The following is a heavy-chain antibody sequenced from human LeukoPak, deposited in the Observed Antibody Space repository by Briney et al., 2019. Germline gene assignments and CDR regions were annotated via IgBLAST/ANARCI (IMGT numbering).Heavy chain of an antibody. CDR2: ISAYNGNT. Sequence: RASVKVSCKASGYTFTSYGISWVRQAPGQGLEWMGWISAYNGNTNYAQKLQGRVTMTTDTSTSTAYMELRSLRSDDTAVYYCARDRGVRTVGATAYWGQGTLVTVSS. J-gene: IGHJ4*02. D-gene: IGHD1-26*01. CDR3: ARDRGVRTVGATAY. CDR1: GYTFTSYG. V-gene: IGHV1-18*01.